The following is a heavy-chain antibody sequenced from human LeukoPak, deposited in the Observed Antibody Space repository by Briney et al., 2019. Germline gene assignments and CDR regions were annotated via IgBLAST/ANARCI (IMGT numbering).Heavy chain of an antibody. CDR1: GGSISNYY. CDR2: TYYTGTT. V-gene: IGHV4-59*08. CDR3: ARHDNSGTYPLDY. Sequence: SETLSLTCTVSGGSISNYYWSWVRQPPGKGLEWIAYTYYTGTTNYNPSLTSRVTISVDTSKNQFSLKLNSVTAADTAVYYCARHDNSGTYPLDYWGQGTLVTVSS. D-gene: IGHD3-10*01. J-gene: IGHJ4*02.